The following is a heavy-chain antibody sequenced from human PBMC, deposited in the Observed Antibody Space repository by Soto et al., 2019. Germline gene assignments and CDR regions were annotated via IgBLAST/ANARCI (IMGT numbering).Heavy chain of an antibody. D-gene: IGHD2-15*01. V-gene: IGHV4-4*02. CDR2: IYHRGST. J-gene: IGHJ5*02. CDR3: ARSRGYCSGGSCYGWVDP. Sequence: QVQLQESGPGLVRSSGTLSLTCAVSGGSISSSNWWGWVRQPPGKGLEWIGEIYHRGSTNYNPTLQSRVTISVAKSKDQFSLKLSSVTAADTAVYYCARSRGYCSGGSCYGWVDPWGQGTLVTVSS. CDR1: GGSISSSNW.